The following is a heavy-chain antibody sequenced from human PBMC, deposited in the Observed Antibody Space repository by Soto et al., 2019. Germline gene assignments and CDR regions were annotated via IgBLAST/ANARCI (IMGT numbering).Heavy chain of an antibody. CDR2: IYYSGST. CDR3: ATLWFGEGNY. CDR1: GGSISSSSYY. Sequence: QLQLQESGPGLVKPSETLSLTCTVSGGSISSSSYYWGWNRQPPGKGLEWIGSIYYSGSTYYNPSLQSRVTISVDTSKNQFSLKLSSVTAADTAVYYCATLWFGEGNYWGQGTLVTVSS. J-gene: IGHJ4*02. V-gene: IGHV4-39*01. D-gene: IGHD3-10*01.